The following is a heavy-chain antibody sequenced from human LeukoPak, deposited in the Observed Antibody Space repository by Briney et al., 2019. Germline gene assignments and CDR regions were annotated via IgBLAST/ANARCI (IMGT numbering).Heavy chain of an antibody. CDR1: GXSISSSHW. D-gene: IGHD3-10*01. CDR3: ASGLYGSGRAWAFDI. CDR2: IYHSGST. Sequence: SETLSLTCAVSGXSISSSHWWSWVRPPPGKGLEWIGEIYHSGSTNYNPSLKSRVTILVDKSRNQFSLKLSSVSAADTAVYYCASGLYGSGRAWAFDIWGQGTMVTVSS. J-gene: IGHJ3*02. V-gene: IGHV4-4*02.